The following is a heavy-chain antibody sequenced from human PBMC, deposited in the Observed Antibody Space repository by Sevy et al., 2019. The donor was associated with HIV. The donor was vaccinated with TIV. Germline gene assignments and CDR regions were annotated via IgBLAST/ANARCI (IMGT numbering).Heavy chain of an antibody. V-gene: IGHV3-66*01. J-gene: IGHJ4*02. CDR3: EGYNNGFDY. Sequence: GGFLRLSCAASGFTVSNSHMSWARQAPGKGLEWVSILFSSGNTYYADSVKGRFTVSRDNSMNTLYLQMHSLTVEDTAVYYCEGYNNGFDYWAQGTLVTVSS. CDR1: GFTVSNSH. D-gene: IGHD1-20*01. CDR2: LFSSGNT.